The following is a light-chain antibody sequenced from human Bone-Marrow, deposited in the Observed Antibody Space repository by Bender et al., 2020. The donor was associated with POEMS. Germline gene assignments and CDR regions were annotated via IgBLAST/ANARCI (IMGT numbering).Light chain of an antibody. V-gene: IGLV3-21*03. J-gene: IGLJ2*01. Sequence: SYVLTQAPSVSVAPGKTARITCGGNNVGSKPVHWYQQKPGRAPVLVVYDDSDWPSGIPERFSGSNSWDTATLTINNVEAGDEADYYCQVWDSSTKHVVFGGGTKLTVL. CDR3: QVWDSSTKHVV. CDR2: DDS. CDR1: NVGSKP.